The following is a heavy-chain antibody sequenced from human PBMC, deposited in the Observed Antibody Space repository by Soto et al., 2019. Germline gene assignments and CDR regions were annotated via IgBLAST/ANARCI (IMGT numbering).Heavy chain of an antibody. CDR1: GGSISSSSYY. CDR2: IYYSGST. CDR3: ARPTIMGYYYMDV. Sequence: SETLSLTCTVSGGSISSSSYYWGWIRQPPGKGLEWIGSIYYSGSTYYNPSLKSRVTISVDTSKNQFSLKLSSVTAADTAVYYCARPTIMGYYYMDVWGKGTTVTVSS. J-gene: IGHJ6*03. V-gene: IGHV4-39*01. D-gene: IGHD3-16*01.